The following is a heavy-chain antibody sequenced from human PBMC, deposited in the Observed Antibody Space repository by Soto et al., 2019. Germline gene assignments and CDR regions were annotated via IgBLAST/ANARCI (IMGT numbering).Heavy chain of an antibody. J-gene: IGHJ5*02. CDR2: IDPSDSYT. CDR1: GYSFTSYW. CDR3: ARHTTHCSSTSCYTWSAYWFDP. D-gene: IGHD2-2*02. Sequence: PGESLKISCKGSGYSFTSYWISWVRQMPGKGLEWMGRIDPSDSYTNYSPSFQGHVTISADKSISTAYLQWSSLKASDTATYYCARHTTHCSSTSCYTWSAYWFDPWGQGTLVTVSS. V-gene: IGHV5-10-1*01.